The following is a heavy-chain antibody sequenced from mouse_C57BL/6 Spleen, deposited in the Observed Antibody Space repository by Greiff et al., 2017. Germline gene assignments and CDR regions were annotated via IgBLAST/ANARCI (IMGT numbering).Heavy chain of an antibody. CDR3: ARWELDGFLDY. V-gene: IGHV5-6*01. CDR2: ISSGGSYT. D-gene: IGHD2-3*01. J-gene: IGHJ2*01. Sequence: EVNLVESGGDLVKPGGSLKLSCAASGFTFSSYGMSWVRQTPDKRLEWVATISSGGSYTYYPDSVKGRFTISKDNAKNTLYLQMSSLKSEDTAMYYCARWELDGFLDYWGQGTTLTVSS. CDR1: GFTFSSYG.